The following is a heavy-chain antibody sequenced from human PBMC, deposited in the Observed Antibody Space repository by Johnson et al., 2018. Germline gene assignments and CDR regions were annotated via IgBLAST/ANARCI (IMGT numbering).Heavy chain of an antibody. CDR2: ISDDGRTK. J-gene: IGHJ1*01. CDR3: ARAQGGDYLAEYFQH. V-gene: IGHV3-30-3*01. D-gene: IGHD4-17*01. Sequence: QVQLVESGGRVVQPGRSLRLSCSASGFTFSSYAMHWVRQAPGKGLEWVAVISDDGRTKFYAESGKGRFTLSRDNSKYTVYLQMHSLKAEDTAVFYCARAQGGDYLAEYFQHWGQGTLVTVSS. CDR1: GFTFSSYA.